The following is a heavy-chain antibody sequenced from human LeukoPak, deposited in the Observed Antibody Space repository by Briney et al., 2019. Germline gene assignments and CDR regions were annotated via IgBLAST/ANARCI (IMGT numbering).Heavy chain of an antibody. CDR3: AKDVPAAYFDY. J-gene: IGHJ4*02. CDR2: IRSDGSIK. Sequence: GGSLRLSCAASGFTFDNYGMHWVRQAPGKGLEWVAFIRSDGSIKYYADSVKGRFTISRDISKNTLYLQVNSLRAEDTAVYFCAKDVPAAYFDYWGQGTLGTVSS. D-gene: IGHD2-2*01. V-gene: IGHV3-30*02. CDR1: GFTFDNYG.